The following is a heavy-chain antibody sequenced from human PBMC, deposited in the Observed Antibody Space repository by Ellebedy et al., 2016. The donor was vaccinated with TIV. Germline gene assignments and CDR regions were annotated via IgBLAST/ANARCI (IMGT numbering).Heavy chain of an antibody. CDR2: INRDGTTT. CDR3: ARQNPAYSSGQVSPIDH. V-gene: IGHV3-74*01. D-gene: IGHD6-19*01. CDR1: GFTFSRYW. Sequence: GESLKISCEVSGFTFSRYWMHWVRQAPGKGLVWVSRINRDGTTTDYAGSVEGRVTISRDNAKDSLYLQMNSLRAEDTAVYYCARQNPAYSSGQVSPIDHWGQGALVTVSS. J-gene: IGHJ4*02.